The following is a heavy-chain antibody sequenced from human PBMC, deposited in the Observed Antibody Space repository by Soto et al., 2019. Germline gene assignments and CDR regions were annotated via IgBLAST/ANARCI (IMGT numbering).Heavy chain of an antibody. CDR2: INHSGST. D-gene: IGHD3-9*01. J-gene: IGHJ2*01. Sequence: SETLSLTCAVYGGSFSGYYWSWIRQPPGKGLEWIGEINHSGSTNYNPSLKSRVTISVDTSKNQFSLKLSSVTAADTAVYYCARATYDILTGYYRWTYWYFDLWRRGTLVTVSS. CDR3: ARATYDILTGYYRWTYWYFDL. V-gene: IGHV4-34*01. CDR1: GGSFSGYY.